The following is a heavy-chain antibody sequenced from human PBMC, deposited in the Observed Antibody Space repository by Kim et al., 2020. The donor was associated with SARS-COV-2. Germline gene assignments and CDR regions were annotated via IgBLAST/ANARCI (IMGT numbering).Heavy chain of an antibody. D-gene: IGHD4-17*01. V-gene: IGHV3-23*01. J-gene: IGHJ6*02. CDR3: AKDRAMTTEYYYYGMDV. Sequence: VKGRFTISRDNSKNTLYLQMNSLRAEDTAVYYCAKDRAMTTEYYYYGMDVWGQGTTVTVSS.